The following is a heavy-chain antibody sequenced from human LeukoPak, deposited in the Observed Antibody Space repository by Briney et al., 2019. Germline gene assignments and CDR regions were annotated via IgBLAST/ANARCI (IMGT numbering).Heavy chain of an antibody. CDR2: INHSGST. J-gene: IGHJ6*03. V-gene: IGHV4-34*01. CDR3: ARGRTTARNYYYYMDV. CDR1: GGSFSGYY. D-gene: IGHD1-7*01. Sequence: SETLSPTCAVYGGSFSGYYWSWIRQPPGKGLEWIGEINHSGSTNYNPSLKSRVTISVDTSKNQFSLKLSSVTAADTAVYYCARGRTTARNYYYYMDVWGKGTTVTVSS.